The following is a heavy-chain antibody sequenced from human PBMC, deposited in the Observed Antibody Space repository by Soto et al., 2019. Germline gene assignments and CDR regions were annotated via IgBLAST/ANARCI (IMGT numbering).Heavy chain of an antibody. CDR3: AHAGDYDLLSFDH. V-gene: IGHV2-5*02. Sequence: QSTLKESGPPLVRPAQTLTLTCAFSGFSLTTTSMGVAWIRQPPGKALEWLALIYWDDDQRYSPSLKVRLTISKDTSRSRVVLTISNMNPEDTGTYFCAHAGDYDLLSFDHWGPGTLVTVSS. J-gene: IGHJ4*02. CDR2: IYWDDDQ. D-gene: IGHD4-17*01. CDR1: GFSLTTTSMG.